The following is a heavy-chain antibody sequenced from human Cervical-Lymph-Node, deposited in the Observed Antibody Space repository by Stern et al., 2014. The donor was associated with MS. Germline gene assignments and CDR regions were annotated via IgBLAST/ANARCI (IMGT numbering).Heavy chain of an antibody. V-gene: IGHV3-15*01. J-gene: IGHJ4*02. CDR2: IKTKKDGEAT. CDR3: ARGGGVYDY. Sequence: EVQLVESGGGLVKPGGSLRVSCVGSGFPFNTAWMGWVRQVPGRGLEWGGRIKTKKDGEATDYATRVKGRFSISRDDSKNTLYLQMNSLKAEDTALYYCARGGGVYDYWGQGTLVAVSS. D-gene: IGHD3-16*01. CDR1: GFPFNTAW.